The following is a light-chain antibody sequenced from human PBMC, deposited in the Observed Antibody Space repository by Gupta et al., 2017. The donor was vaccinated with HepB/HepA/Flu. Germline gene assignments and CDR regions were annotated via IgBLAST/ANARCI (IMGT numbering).Light chain of an antibody. CDR3: SSYTTTSTLVV. CDR2: DVS. CDR1: NSDVGGHNY. V-gene: IGLV2-14*03. Sequence: QSALTQPASVSGSPVQSITISCTGTNSDVGGHNYVSWYQQHPGKAPKLMIYDVSNRPSGVSNRFSGSKSGNTASLTIXGXQAEDEXDYYCSSYTTTSTLVVFGGGTKLTVL. J-gene: IGLJ2*01.